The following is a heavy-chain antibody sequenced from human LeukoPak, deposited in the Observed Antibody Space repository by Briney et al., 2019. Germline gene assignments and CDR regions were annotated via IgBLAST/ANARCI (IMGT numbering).Heavy chain of an antibody. V-gene: IGHV2-5*02. J-gene: IGHJ4*02. D-gene: IGHD6-19*01. CDR3: AHRRRGYSSGWYTGDFDY. CDR2: IYWDDDK. Sequence: SGPTLVNPTQTLTLTCTFSGFSLSTSGVGVGWIRQPPGKALEWLALIYWDDDKRCSPSLKSRLTITKDTSKNQVVLTMTNMDPVDTATYYCAHRRRGYSSGWYTGDFDYWGQGTLVTVSS. CDR1: GFSLSTSGVG.